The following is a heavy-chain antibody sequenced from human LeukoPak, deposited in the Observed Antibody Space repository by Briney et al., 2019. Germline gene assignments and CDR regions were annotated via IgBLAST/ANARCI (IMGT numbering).Heavy chain of an antibody. Sequence: GSLRLSCAASEFTFSSYEMSWVRQAPGKGLEWVSYISSSGSTTYYADSLKGRFTISRDNVKNSLYLQMNSLRAEDTAVYYCASAMGSYSYYYMDVWGKGTTVTISS. V-gene: IGHV3-48*03. CDR3: ASAMGSYSYYYMDV. D-gene: IGHD5-18*01. J-gene: IGHJ6*03. CDR1: EFTFSSYE. CDR2: ISSSGSTT.